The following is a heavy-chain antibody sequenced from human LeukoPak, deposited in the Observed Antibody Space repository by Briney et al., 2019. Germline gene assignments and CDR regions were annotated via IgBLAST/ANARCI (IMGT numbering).Heavy chain of an antibody. Sequence: SETLSLTCTVSGGSIRSTSYYWGWIRQPPGKGLEWLVSVHYSGSTYDYPTLKSRVTISVATSKNQFSLKLISVTAADTAVYYCARRSTVAGRGRFDPWGQGTLVTVSS. J-gene: IGHJ5*02. CDR1: GGSIRSTSYY. CDR2: VHYSGST. CDR3: ARRSTVAGRGRFDP. D-gene: IGHD6-19*01. V-gene: IGHV4-39*01.